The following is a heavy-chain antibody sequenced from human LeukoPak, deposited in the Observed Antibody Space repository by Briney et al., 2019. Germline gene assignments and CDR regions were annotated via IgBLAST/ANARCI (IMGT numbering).Heavy chain of an antibody. Sequence: GGSLRLTCGASGYTFSYYTMNWVRQAPGKGPEWISYISSGSSVMHYADSVKGRFTISRDNVENSLYLQMNSLRVEDTAVYYCTRHLEYWGQG. J-gene: IGHJ4*02. CDR1: GYTFSYYT. CDR2: ISSGSSVM. CDR3: TRHLEY. V-gene: IGHV3-48*01.